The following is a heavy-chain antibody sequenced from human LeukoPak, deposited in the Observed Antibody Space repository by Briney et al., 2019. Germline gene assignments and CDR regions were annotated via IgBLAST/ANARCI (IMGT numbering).Heavy chain of an antibody. CDR1: GFTFSDYW. J-gene: IGHJ4*02. D-gene: IGHD1-26*01. CDR3: AREIVGATTEGFDY. V-gene: IGHV3-7*01. Sequence: GGSLRLSCAASGFTFSDYWMSWVRQAPGKGLEWVANIKPDASEKYYVDSVKGRFTISRDNARNALFLQMNSLRAEDTAVYYCAREIVGATTEGFDYWGQGTLVTVSS. CDR2: IKPDASEK.